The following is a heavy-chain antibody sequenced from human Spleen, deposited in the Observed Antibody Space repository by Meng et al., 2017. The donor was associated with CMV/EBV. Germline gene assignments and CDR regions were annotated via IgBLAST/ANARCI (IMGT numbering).Heavy chain of an antibody. CDR3: ARLILTGYYNVPFDY. CDR2: INPNSGGT. Sequence: SGYTFTGYYMHWVRQAPGQGLEWMGWINPNSGGTNYAQKFQGRVTMTRDTSISTAYMELSRLRSDDTAVYYCARLILTGYYNVPFDYWGQGTLVTVSS. V-gene: IGHV1-2*02. D-gene: IGHD3-9*01. J-gene: IGHJ4*02. CDR1: GYTFTGYY.